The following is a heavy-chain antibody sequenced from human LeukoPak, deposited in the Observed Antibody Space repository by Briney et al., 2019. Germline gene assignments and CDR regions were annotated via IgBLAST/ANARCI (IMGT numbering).Heavy chain of an antibody. Sequence: GGSLRLPCSASGFAFSTNAMHWVRQAPGGGLEYVSAISSDGGSTHYADPVKGRFTISRDNSKNTLYLQMSSLRPDDTGVYYCLKDNRDGDNLAWFDPWGQGTLVTVSS. J-gene: IGHJ5*02. CDR1: GFAFSTNA. CDR2: ISSDGGST. CDR3: LKDNRDGDNLAWFDP. D-gene: IGHD4-17*01. V-gene: IGHV3-64D*09.